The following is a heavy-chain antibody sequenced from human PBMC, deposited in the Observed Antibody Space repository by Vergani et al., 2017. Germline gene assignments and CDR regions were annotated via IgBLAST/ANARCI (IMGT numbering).Heavy chain of an antibody. CDR1: GYRFTSYW. V-gene: IGHV5-51*01. CDR2: IYPGDSDT. CDR3: ARRGASNLLYDYYGMDV. Sequence: EVQLVQSGAEVKKPGESLKISCKGSGYRFTSYWIGWLRQMAGKGLEWRGIIYPGDSDTRYSPSFQGQVTISADKSISTAYPQWSSLKASDTAMYYCARRGASNLLYDYYGMDVWGQGTTVTVSS. J-gene: IGHJ6*02.